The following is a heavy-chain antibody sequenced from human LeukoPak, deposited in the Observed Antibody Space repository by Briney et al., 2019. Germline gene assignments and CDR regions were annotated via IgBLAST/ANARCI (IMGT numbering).Heavy chain of an antibody. Sequence: SVKVSCKASGGTFSSYAISWVRQAPGQGLEWMGRIIPILGIANYAQKFQGRVTITADKSTSTAYMELSSLRSEDTAVYYCARGGVAFMGPFDIWGRGTMVTVSS. V-gene: IGHV1-69*04. CDR2: IIPILGIA. CDR3: ARGGVAFMGPFDI. D-gene: IGHD2-15*01. J-gene: IGHJ3*02. CDR1: GGTFSSYA.